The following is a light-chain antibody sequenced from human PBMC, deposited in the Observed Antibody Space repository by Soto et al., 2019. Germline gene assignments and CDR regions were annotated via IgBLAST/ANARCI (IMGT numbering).Light chain of an antibody. V-gene: IGKV3-20*01. J-gene: IGKJ4*01. CDR2: DAS. CDR3: QHYGNSQLT. CDR1: QSVSSYY. Sequence: EIVLTQSPGTLSLSPGERATLSCRASQSVSSYYLAWYQQKPVQAPRLLIYDASSRATGITDRFSGSGSGTDFTLTISSLEPEDFAVYYCQHYGNSQLTFGGGTKVEIK.